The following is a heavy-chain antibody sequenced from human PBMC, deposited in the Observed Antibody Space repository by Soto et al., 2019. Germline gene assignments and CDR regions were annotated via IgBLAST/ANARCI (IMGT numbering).Heavy chain of an antibody. V-gene: IGHV4-34*01. J-gene: IGHJ4*02. CDR2: INHSGST. CDR3: ARRSYSSLLPFDY. D-gene: IGHD6-6*01. Sequence: PSETLSLTCAVYGGSFSGYYWSWIRQPPGKGLEWIGEINHSGSTNYNPSLKSRVTISVDTSKNQFSLKLSSVTAADTAVYYCARRSYSSLLPFDYWGQGTLVTVSS. CDR1: GGSFSGYY.